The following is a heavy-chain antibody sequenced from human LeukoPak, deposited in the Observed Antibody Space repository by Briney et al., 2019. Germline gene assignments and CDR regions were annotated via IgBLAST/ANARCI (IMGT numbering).Heavy chain of an antibody. CDR1: GYSFTTHW. V-gene: IGHV5-51*01. CDR2: IYPGDSDT. Sequence: RDSLKISCKASGYSFTTHWIGWVRQMPGKGLEWMGIIYPGDSDTKYTPSFQGQVTIPVDKSTNTDYLQWSSLKASDTAIYFCARRNSGYYGFDYWGQGTQVTVSS. CDR3: ARRNSGYYGFDY. D-gene: IGHD5-12*01. J-gene: IGHJ4*02.